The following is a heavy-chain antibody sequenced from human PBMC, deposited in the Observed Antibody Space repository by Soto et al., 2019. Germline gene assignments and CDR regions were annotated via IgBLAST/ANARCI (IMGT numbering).Heavy chain of an antibody. D-gene: IGHD2-2*01. CDR2: IYYSGST. V-gene: IGHV4-31*03. CDR3: ARGRDVYCSSTSCYYFDY. J-gene: IGHJ4*02. Sequence: SETLSLTCTVSGGSISSGGYYWSWIRQRPGKGLEWIGYIYYSGSTYYNPSLKSRVTISVDTSKNQFSLKLSSVTAADTAVYYCARGRDVYCSSTSCYYFDYWGQGTLVTVSS. CDR1: GGSISSGGYY.